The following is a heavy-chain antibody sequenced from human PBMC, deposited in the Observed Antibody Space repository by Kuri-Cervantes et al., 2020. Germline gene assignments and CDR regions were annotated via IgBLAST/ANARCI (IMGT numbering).Heavy chain of an antibody. V-gene: IGHV3-30-3*01. CDR2: ISYDGSNK. J-gene: IGHJ4*02. Sequence: GESLKISCAASGFTFSGYAMHWVRQAPGKGLEWVAVISYDGSNKYYADSVKGRFTISRDNSKNTLYLQMNSLKTEDTAVYYCTTDWYDSSGYMNYWGQGTLVTVSS. CDR1: GFTFSGYA. D-gene: IGHD3-22*01. CDR3: TTDWYDSSGYMNY.